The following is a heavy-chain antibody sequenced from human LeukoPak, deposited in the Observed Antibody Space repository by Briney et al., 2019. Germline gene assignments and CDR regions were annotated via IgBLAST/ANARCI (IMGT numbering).Heavy chain of an antibody. V-gene: IGHV1-18*01. J-gene: IGHJ6*03. CDR3: TGMVTKYYYYYYYMDV. CDR1: GYTFTSYG. D-gene: IGHD5-18*01. CDR2: ISAYNGNT. Sequence: ASVKVSCKASGYTFTSYGISWVRQAPGQGLEWMGWISAYNGNTNYAQKLQGRVTMTTDTSTSTAYMELRSLRSDDTAVYYCTGMVTKYYYYYYYMDVWGKGTTVTVSS.